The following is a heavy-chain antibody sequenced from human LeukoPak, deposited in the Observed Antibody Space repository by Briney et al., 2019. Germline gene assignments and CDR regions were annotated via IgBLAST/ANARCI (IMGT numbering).Heavy chain of an antibody. V-gene: IGHV1-2*02. CDR1: GYTFTGYY. CDR2: INPNSGGT. J-gene: IGHJ4*02. D-gene: IGHD3-10*01. CDR3: ARVGPGRYGSGSYSVAY. Sequence: ASVKVSCKASGYTFTGYYMHWVRQAPGQGLEWMGWINPNSGGTNYAQKFQGRVTMTRDTSISTAYMELSRLRSDDTAVYYCARVGPGRYGSGSYSVAYWGQGTLVTVSS.